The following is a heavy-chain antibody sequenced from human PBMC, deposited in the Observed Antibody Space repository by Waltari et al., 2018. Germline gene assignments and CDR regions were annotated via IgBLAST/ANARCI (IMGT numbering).Heavy chain of an antibody. CDR3: TTSRDEYTAMVFFDH. J-gene: IGHJ4*02. Sequence: DVQLVESGGGLVHPGGSLRLSCAASGFRVSPPHMSWVRQTPGKGLDWVSIIYPAGSTYNADSVVGRFTIYRDISQNTLHLQMNNLRPEDTAIYYCTTSRDEYTAMVFFDHWGQGTLVSVSS. CDR2: IYPAGST. D-gene: IGHD5-18*01. CDR1: GFRVSPPH. V-gene: IGHV3-66*02.